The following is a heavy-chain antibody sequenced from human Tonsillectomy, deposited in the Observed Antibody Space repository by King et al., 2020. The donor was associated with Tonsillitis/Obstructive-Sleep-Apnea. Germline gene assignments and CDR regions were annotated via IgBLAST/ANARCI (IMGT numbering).Heavy chain of an antibody. CDR3: AKDLKVAATPTNWFDP. D-gene: IGHD2-15*01. V-gene: IGHV3-64D*06. CDR2: ISSNGGST. Sequence: VQLVESGGGLVQPGGSLRLSCSASGFTFSSYAMHWVRQAPGKGLEYVSAISSNGGSTYYADSVKGRFTISRDNSKNTLYLQMSSLRAEDTAVYYCAKDLKVAATPTNWFDPWGQGTLVTVSS. J-gene: IGHJ5*02. CDR1: GFTFSSYA.